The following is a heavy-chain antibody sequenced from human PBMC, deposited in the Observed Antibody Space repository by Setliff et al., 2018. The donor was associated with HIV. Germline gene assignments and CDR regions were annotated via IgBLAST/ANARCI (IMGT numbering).Heavy chain of an antibody. J-gene: IGHJ6*04. CDR3: ASGKGVGGVVITDGLDV. D-gene: IGHD3-10*01. CDR2: MNPNSGVT. CDR1: GHPFSNSD. Sequence: GGPVKVSCKPSGHPFSNSDIHWVRRATGQGLEWMGWMNPNSGVTGYALKFHDRVTMTRDTSISTVYLELRTLTSEDTAVYYCASGKGVGGVVITDGLDVWGKGTTVTVSS. V-gene: IGHV1-8*02.